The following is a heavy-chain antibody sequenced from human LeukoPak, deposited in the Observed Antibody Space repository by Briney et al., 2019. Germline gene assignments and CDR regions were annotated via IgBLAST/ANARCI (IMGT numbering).Heavy chain of an antibody. Sequence: SETLSLTCAVYGGSFSGYYWSWIRQPPGKGLEWIGEINHSGSTNYNPSLKSRVTISVDTSKKQFSLKLSSVTAADTAVYYCAKGPRGPTRGSGWYYFDYWGQGTLVTVSS. CDR3: AKGPRGPTRGSGWYYFDY. J-gene: IGHJ4*02. D-gene: IGHD6-19*01. CDR2: INHSGST. CDR1: GGSFSGYY. V-gene: IGHV4-34*01.